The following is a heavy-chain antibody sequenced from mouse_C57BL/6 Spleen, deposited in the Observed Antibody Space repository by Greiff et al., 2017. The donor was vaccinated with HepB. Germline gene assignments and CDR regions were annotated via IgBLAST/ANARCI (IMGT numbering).Heavy chain of an antibody. Sequence: VQLQQPGAELVKPGASVKMSCKASGYTFTSYWITWVKQRPGQGLEWIGDIYPGSGSTNYNEKFKSKATLTVDTSSSTAYMQLSSLTSEDSAVYYCASLYGSNWGDYFDYWGQGTTLTVSS. D-gene: IGHD1-1*01. J-gene: IGHJ2*01. CDR3: ASLYGSNWGDYFDY. CDR2: IYPGSGST. V-gene: IGHV1-55*01. CDR1: GYTFTSYW.